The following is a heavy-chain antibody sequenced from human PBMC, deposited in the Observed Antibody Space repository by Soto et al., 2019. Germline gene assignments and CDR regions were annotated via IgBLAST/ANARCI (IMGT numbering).Heavy chain of an antibody. V-gene: IGHV3-30-3*01. Sequence: GVSLRLSCAASGFTFSSYAMHWVRQAPGKGLEWVAVISYDGSNKYYADSVKGRFTISRDNSKNTLYLQMNSLRAEDTAVYYCARAWVAGFYFDYWGQGTLVTVSS. J-gene: IGHJ4*02. CDR3: ARAWVAGFYFDY. D-gene: IGHD6-19*01. CDR2: ISYDGSNK. CDR1: GFTFSSYA.